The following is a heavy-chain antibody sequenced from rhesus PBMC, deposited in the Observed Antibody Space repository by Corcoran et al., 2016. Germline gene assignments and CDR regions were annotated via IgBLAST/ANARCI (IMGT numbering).Heavy chain of an antibody. CDR1: GGSVSSSNW. Sequence: QVQLQESGPGLVKPSETLSLTCAVSGGSVSSSNWGSWIRQPPGKGLEWIGYISGSSGSTYYNPSLNCRVTISTDTSKNQFSLKLSSVTAADTGIYYCSRVPGYSGSWPRFDYWGQGVLVTVSS. J-gene: IGHJ4*01. V-gene: IGHV4-65*01. D-gene: IGHD6-25*01. CDR3: SRVPGYSGSWPRFDY. CDR2: ISGSSGST.